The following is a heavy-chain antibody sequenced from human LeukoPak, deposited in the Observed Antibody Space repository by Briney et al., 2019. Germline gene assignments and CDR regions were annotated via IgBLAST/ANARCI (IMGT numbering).Heavy chain of an antibody. CDR2: IYTSGST. Sequence: SETLSLTCTVSGGSISSYYWSWIRQPAGKGLEWIGRIYTSGSTNYNPSLKSRVTMSVDTSKNQFSLKLSSVTVADTAVYYCARESRDYCSSTSCYINYYYYYMDVWGKGTTVAVSS. V-gene: IGHV4-4*07. CDR1: GGSISSYY. D-gene: IGHD2-2*01. CDR3: ARESRDYCSSTSCYINYYYYYMDV. J-gene: IGHJ6*03.